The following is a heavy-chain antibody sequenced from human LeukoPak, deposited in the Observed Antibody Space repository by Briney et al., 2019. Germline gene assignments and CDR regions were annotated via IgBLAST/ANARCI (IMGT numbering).Heavy chain of an antibody. CDR1: GGTFSSYA. D-gene: IGHD3-10*01. Sequence: SVKVSCKASGGTFSSYAISWVRQAPGQGLEWIGGNIPIFGTANYTAKFQGRVTITTDESTSTAYMELSSLRSEDTAVYYCARDPMVRGGIGGYCGQGTLVTVSS. CDR3: ARDPMVRGGIGGY. J-gene: IGHJ4*02. CDR2: NIPIFGTA. V-gene: IGHV1-69*05.